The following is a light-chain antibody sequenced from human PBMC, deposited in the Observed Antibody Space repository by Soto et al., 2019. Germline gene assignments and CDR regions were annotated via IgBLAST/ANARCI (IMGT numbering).Light chain of an antibody. J-gene: IGLJ3*02. CDR2: VVSSGIY. Sequence: QPVLTQSSSASASLGSSVKLTCTLSSGYTKYIIAWHQQQPGKAPRYLMKVVSSGIYNKGSGVPDRFSASSSAADRYLTISNLQFEDEADYYCDTLDNNTWVFGGGTKVTVL. CDR3: DTLDNNTWV. V-gene: IGLV4-60*02. CDR1: SGYTKYI.